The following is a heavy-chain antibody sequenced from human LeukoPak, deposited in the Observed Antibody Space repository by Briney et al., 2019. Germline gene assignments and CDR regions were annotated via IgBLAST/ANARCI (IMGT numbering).Heavy chain of an antibody. V-gene: IGHV4-39*02. CDR3: ARGSGSATVTPFDF. D-gene: IGHD4-17*01. J-gene: IGHJ3*01. CDR1: GRSITSSSYY. CDR2: IYYSGST. Sequence: PSETLSLTCTVSGRSITSSSYYWGWLRQPPGKGLEGIGSIYYSGSTYYKQSLKSRVTISVDTSKPHFSLKLSSVTAADTAVYDCARGSGSATVTPFDFWGQGTMVTVSS.